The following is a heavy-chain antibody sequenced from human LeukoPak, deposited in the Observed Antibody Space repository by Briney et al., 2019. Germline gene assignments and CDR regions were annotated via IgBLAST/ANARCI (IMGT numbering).Heavy chain of an antibody. CDR2: INPNSGGT. CDR1: GYTFIDYY. V-gene: IGHV1-2*02. J-gene: IGHJ4*02. D-gene: IGHD4-17*01. CDR3: ARVGVATTAVIPDYFDY. Sequence: ASVKVSCKASGYTFIDYYMHWVRQAPGQGLEWMGWINPNSGGTNYAQKFQGRVTMTRDTSITTAYMELSRLRSDDTAVYYCARVGVATTAVIPDYFDYWGQGTLVTVSS.